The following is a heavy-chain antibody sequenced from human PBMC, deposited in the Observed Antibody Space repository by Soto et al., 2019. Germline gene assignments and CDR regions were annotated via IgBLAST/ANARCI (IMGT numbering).Heavy chain of an antibody. CDR1: GCSITSSNW. CDR2: LSHTGYT. J-gene: IGHJ4*02. V-gene: IGHV4-4*02. Sequence: QVQLQESGPGLVKPSGTLSLTCAVSGCSITSSNWWSWVRQSPGKGLEWIGELSHTGYTNYNPSLKSRVTISLDKSKNQFFLKLTSVTAADTAVYYCASRDGFWGQGTLVTVSS. CDR3: ASRDGF.